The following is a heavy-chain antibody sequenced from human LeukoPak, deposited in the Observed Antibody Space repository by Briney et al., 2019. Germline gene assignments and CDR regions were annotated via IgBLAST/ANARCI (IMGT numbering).Heavy chain of an antibody. D-gene: IGHD3-10*01. CDR2: ISSSSSYI. V-gene: IGHV3-21*01. J-gene: IGHJ4*02. CDR3: ARAPYGSGSYSGSDY. Sequence: GGSLRLSCAASGFSVSSNYMSWVRQAPGKGLEWVSSISSSSSYIYYADSAKGRFTISRDNAKNSLYLQMNGLRAEDTAVYYCARAPYGSGSYSGSDYWGQGTLVTVSS. CDR1: GFSVSSNY.